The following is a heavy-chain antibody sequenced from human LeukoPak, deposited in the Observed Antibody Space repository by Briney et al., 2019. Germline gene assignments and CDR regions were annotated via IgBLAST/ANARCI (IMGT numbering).Heavy chain of an antibody. CDR2: ISYDGSNK. J-gene: IGHJ4*02. V-gene: IGHV3-30*18. CDR1: GFTFSSYG. D-gene: IGHD3-9*01. Sequence: GGSLRLSCAASGFTFSSYGMHWVRQAPGKGLEWVAVISYDGSNKYYADSVKGRFNISRDNSKNTLYLQMNSLRAEDTAVYYCAKDFGVYDILTGPDWGQGTLVTVSS. CDR3: AKDFGVYDILTGPD.